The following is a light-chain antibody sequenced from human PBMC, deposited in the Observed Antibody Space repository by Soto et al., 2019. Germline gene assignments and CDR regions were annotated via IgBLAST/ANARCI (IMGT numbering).Light chain of an antibody. Sequence: EIVMTQSPATLSVSPGERATLSCRASQSISSELAWYQQKPGQPPRLLLYGASTRATGVPARFNGSGSGADFTLTISGLQSEDFAVYYCQQGHNWPLTFGQGTRLEI. CDR3: QQGHNWPLT. J-gene: IGKJ2*01. CDR1: QSISSE. V-gene: IGKV3-15*01. CDR2: GAS.